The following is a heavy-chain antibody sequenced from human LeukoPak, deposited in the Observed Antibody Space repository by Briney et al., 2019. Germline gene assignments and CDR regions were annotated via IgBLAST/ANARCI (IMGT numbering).Heavy chain of an antibody. Sequence: SETLSLTCTVSGGSISSSSYYWGWIRQPPGKGLEWIGSMYYSGSTYYNLSLKSRVTISVDTSKNQFSLKLSSVTAADTAVYYCARSGYVWGSYRQPDYYYYYMDVWGKGTTVTVSS. CDR3: ARSGYVWGSYRQPDYYYYYMDV. CDR1: GGSISSSSYY. V-gene: IGHV4-39*07. J-gene: IGHJ6*03. CDR2: MYYSGST. D-gene: IGHD3-16*02.